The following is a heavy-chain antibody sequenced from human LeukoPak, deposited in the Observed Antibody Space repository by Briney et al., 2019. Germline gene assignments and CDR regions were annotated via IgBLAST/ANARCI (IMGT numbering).Heavy chain of an antibody. CDR3: GRAFPPLRTSSAGDL. Sequence: GGSLRLSCSASGFTFSDYDMNWVRQAPGKGLEWVSSISGLSSYTYYGESVKGRFSVSRDNAKNSLYLQMNSLGAEDTATYYCGRAFPPLRTSSAGDLWGQGILVTVSS. CDR2: ISGLSSYT. J-gene: IGHJ4*02. CDR1: GFTFSDYD. D-gene: IGHD3-16*01. V-gene: IGHV3-21*01.